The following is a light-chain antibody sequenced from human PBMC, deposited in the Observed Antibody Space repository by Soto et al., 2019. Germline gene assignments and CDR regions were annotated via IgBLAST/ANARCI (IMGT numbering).Light chain of an antibody. CDR3: CSHAGSNNFYV. J-gene: IGLJ1*01. CDR2: EVN. Sequence: QSALTQPPSASGPPGQSVTISCTGTSSDVGGYNYVSWYQQHPGKAPKLMIYEVNKRPSGVPERFSGSKSGNTASLTVSGLQAEDEADYYCCSHAGSNNFYVFGTGTKVTVL. CDR1: SSDVGGYNY. V-gene: IGLV2-8*01.